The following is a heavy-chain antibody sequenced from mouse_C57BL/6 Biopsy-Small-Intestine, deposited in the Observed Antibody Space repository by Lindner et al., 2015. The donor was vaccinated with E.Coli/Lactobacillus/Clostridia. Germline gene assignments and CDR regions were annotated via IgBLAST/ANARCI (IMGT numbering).Heavy chain of an antibody. CDR2: ISSGGSYT. V-gene: IGHV5-6*01. CDR1: GFTFSSYG. CDR3: ARPGGFDYAMDY. J-gene: IGHJ4*01. Sequence: VQLQESGGDLVKPGGSLKLSCAASGFTFSSYGMSWVRQTPDKRLEWVATISSGGSYTYYPDSVKGRFTISRDNAKNTLYLQVSSLKSEDTAMYYCARPGGFDYAMDYWGQGTSVTVSS.